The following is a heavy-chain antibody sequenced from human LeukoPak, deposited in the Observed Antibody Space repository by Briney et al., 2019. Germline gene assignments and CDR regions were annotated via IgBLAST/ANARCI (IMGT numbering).Heavy chain of an antibody. CDR3: ARISGYCSRNSCYTAKPEDY. CDR1: GFTFSSYW. V-gene: IGHV3-7*01. CDR2: IKQDGSEK. J-gene: IGHJ4*02. Sequence: GGSLRLSCVVSGFTFSSYWMSWVRQAPGKGLEWVANIKQDGSEKYYVDSVKGRFTISRDNVKNSLYLQMNSLRAEDTAVYYCARISGYCSRNSCYTAKPEDYWGQGTLVTVSS. D-gene: IGHD2-2*02.